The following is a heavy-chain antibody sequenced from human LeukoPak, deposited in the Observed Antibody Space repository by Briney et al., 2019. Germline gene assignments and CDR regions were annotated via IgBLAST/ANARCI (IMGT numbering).Heavy chain of an antibody. Sequence: GGSLRLSCAASGFTFSSYSMNWVRQAPGKGLEWVSSISSSSSYIYYADSVKGRFTISRDNAKNSLYLQMNSLRAEDTAVYHCARDLGLEGGYYMDVWGKGTTVTVSS. J-gene: IGHJ6*03. V-gene: IGHV3-21*01. CDR2: ISSSSSYI. CDR3: ARDLGLEGGYYMDV. D-gene: IGHD1-1*01. CDR1: GFTFSSYS.